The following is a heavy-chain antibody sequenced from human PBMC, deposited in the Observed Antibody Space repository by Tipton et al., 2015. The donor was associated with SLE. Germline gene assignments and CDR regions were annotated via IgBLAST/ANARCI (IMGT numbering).Heavy chain of an antibody. Sequence: TLSLTCTVSGGSISSYAMHWVRQAPGKGLEWVAVISYDGSNKYYADSVKGQFTISRDNAKNSLYLQMNSLRAEDTAVYYCVPDLQMATIWYWGQGTLVTVSS. CDR1: GGSISSYA. CDR2: ISYDGSNK. D-gene: IGHD5-24*01. J-gene: IGHJ4*02. V-gene: IGHV3-30-3*01. CDR3: VPDLQMATIWY.